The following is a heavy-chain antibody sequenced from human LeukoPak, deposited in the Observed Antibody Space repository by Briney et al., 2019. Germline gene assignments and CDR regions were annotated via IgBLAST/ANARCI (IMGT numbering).Heavy chain of an antibody. D-gene: IGHD5-18*01. V-gene: IGHV1-2*02. CDR2: INPNSGGT. CDR1: GYTFTGYY. Sequence: ASVKVSCKASGYTFTGYYMHWVRQAPGQGLEWMGWINPNSGGTNYAQKFQGRVTMTRDTSISTAYMELSRLRSDDTAVYYCARGDTAMVLSGNWFDPWGQGTLVTVSS. J-gene: IGHJ5*02. CDR3: ARGDTAMVLSGNWFDP.